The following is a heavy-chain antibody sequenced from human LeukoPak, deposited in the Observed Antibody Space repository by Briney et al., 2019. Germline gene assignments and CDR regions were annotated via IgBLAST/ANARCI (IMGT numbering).Heavy chain of an antibody. Sequence: GGSLRLSCAASGFIFSTYYMTWVRQAPGKGLEWVAGIKQDGSENYYVDSVQGRFTVSRDNSKDSLYLQMDSLRAEDTAVYFCARERYCTSATCYVGIPFDYWGQGTLVTVSS. CDR1: GFIFSTYY. J-gene: IGHJ4*02. CDR2: IKQDGSEN. CDR3: ARERYCTSATCYVGIPFDY. D-gene: IGHD2-2*01. V-gene: IGHV3-7*01.